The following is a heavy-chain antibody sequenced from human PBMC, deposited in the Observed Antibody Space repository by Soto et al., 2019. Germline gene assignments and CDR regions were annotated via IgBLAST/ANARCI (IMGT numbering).Heavy chain of an antibody. CDR1: AFTFSSYA. D-gene: IGHD2-2*01. V-gene: IGHV3-23*01. CDR2: ISGSGGST. Sequence: EVQLLESGGGLVQPGGFLRLSCAASAFTFSSYAMSWVRQAPGKGLEWVSAISGSGGSTYYADSVKGRFTISRDNSKNTLYLQMNSLRAEDTAVYYCAKELVGLVVAQPSSFWGQGTMVTVSS. J-gene: IGHJ3*01. CDR3: AKELVGLVVAQPSSF.